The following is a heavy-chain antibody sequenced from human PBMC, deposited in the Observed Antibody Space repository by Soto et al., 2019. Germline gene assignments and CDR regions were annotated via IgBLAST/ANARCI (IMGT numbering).Heavy chain of an antibody. J-gene: IGHJ6*02. D-gene: IGHD3-10*01. CDR2: IYHSGST. Sequence: GTLSLTCAVSGGSISSSNLWSWVRQPPGKGLEWIGEIYHSGSTNYNPSLKSRVTISVDTSKNQFSLKLSSVTAADTAVYYCARVSGIYYYGMDVWGQGTTVTVSS. CDR3: ARVSGIYYYGMDV. CDR1: GGSISSSNL. V-gene: IGHV4-4*02.